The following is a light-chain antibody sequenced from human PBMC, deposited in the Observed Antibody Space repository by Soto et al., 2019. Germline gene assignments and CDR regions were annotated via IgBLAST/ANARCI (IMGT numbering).Light chain of an antibody. CDR1: SSNIGAGYD. V-gene: IGLV1-40*01. Sequence: QSLLTQPPSVSGAPGQRVTISCTGSSSNIGAGYDVNWYQQLPETAPKLLIFGDSNRPSRVPDRFSGSKSGTSASLVITGLQADDEADYYCQSNDNGLSGSDVFGTGTKVTV. CDR3: QSNDNGLSGSDV. CDR2: GDS. J-gene: IGLJ1*01.